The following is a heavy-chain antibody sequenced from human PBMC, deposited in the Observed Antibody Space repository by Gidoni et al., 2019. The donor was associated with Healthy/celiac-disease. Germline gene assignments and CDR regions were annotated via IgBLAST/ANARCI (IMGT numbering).Heavy chain of an antibody. CDR3: AREGLYYYGSGSYYPCHSYFDY. V-gene: IGHV4-34*01. J-gene: IGHJ4*02. D-gene: IGHD3-10*01. CDR1: GGSFSGYY. Sequence: QVQLQQWGAGLLKPSETLSLTCAVYGGSFSGYYWSWIRQPPGKGLEWIGEINHSGSTNYNPSLKSRVTISVDTSKNQFSLKLSSVTAADTAVYYCAREGLYYYGSGSYYPCHSYFDYWGQGTLVTVSS. CDR2: INHSGST.